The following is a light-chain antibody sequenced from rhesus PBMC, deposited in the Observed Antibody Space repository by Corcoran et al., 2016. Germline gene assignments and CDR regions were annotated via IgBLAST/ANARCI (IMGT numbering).Light chain of an antibody. J-gene: IGKJ2*01. CDR1: QSIAGS. CDR2: KAS. V-gene: IGKV1-22*01. Sequence: DIQMTQSPSSLSASVGDTVTITCRASQSIAGSLVWYQQKPGKAPNLLISKASSFQSGVPSRFSGIGAGTDFTLNISRLQSEDFATYYSQQYYSSPYSFGLGTRVEIK. CDR3: QQYYSSPYS.